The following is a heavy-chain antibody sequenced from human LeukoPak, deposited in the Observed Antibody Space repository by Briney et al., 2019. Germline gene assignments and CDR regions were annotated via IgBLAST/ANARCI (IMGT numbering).Heavy chain of an antibody. Sequence: PGGSLRLSCAASGFTFNNYGMHWVRQAPGKGLEWVAVISYDGRNKHYPDSVKGRFTISRDISTDTLWLQMDSLGTEDTAVYYRAKGPLRGTAAAIDYWGQGTLVTVSS. D-gene: IGHD2-2*01. J-gene: IGHJ4*02. CDR3: AKGPLRGTAAAIDY. V-gene: IGHV3-30*18. CDR1: GFTFNNYG. CDR2: ISYDGRNK.